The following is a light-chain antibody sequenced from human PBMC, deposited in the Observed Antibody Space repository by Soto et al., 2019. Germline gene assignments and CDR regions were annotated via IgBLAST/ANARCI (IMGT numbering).Light chain of an antibody. V-gene: IGLV2-14*01. CDR1: SSDVGGYNY. Sequence: QSALTQPASVSGSPGQSITISCTGTSSDVGGYNYVSWYQQHPGKAPKLMIYDVSNRPLGVSNRFSGSKSGNTASLTISGLQAEDEADYYCSSYTISSTVVFGGGTKVTVL. J-gene: IGLJ2*01. CDR2: DVS. CDR3: SSYTISSTVV.